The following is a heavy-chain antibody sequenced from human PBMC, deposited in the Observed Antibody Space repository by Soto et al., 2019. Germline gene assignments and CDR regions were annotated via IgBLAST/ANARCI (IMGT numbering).Heavy chain of an antibody. J-gene: IGHJ5*02. Sequence: EVQFSESGGGWVQPGGSQRLSCAASGFPFNTYAMTWVRQAPGKDLEWVSAISVSGDKTYYAESVRGRFAISRDNSQNILFLQMNGLRAEDTALYYCARKIYRRFDPWGQGTLVIVSS. CDR3: ARKIYRRFDP. CDR1: GFPFNTYA. V-gene: IGHV3-23*01. CDR2: ISVSGDKT.